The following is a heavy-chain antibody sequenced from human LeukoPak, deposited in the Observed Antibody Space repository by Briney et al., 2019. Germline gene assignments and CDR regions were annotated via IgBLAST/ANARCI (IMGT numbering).Heavy chain of an antibody. CDR2: ISRDGSTP. CDR3: ARDIRGNYFDS. J-gene: IGHJ4*02. V-gene: IGHV3-43*01. CDR1: GFIFDDSL. Sequence: GESLKISCVASGFIFDDSLMHWVRQAPGQGLEWISLISRDGSTPYYADSVKGRFTISRDNSKNSLFLQMNSLTPEDTAVYYCARDIRGNYFDSWGQGTLVTVSS. D-gene: IGHD3-16*01.